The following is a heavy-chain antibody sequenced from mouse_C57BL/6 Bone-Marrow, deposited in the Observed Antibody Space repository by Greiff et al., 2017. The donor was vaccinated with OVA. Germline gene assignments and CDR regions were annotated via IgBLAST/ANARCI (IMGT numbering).Heavy chain of an antibody. CDR1: GFTFTNYY. D-gene: IGHD1-1*01. CDR2: IRNKPNGSTT. J-gene: IGHJ2*01. CDR3: ARKKGRVAVDYFDY. V-gene: IGHV7-3*01. Sequence: EVHLVESGGGLVQPGDSLSLSCAASGFTFTNYYMSWVRQPPGKALEWLAFIRNKPNGSTTEYSASVKGRFTISRDNSQSILYLQMNALRAEDSATYYCARKKGRVAVDYFDYWGQGTALTVSS.